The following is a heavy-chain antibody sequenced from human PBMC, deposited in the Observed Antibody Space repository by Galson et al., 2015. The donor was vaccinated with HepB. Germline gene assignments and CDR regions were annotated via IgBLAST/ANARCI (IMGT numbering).Heavy chain of an antibody. D-gene: IGHD2-8*01. Sequence: SLRLSCAASGFTFSNAWMSWVRQAPGKGLEWVGRIKSKSDSATTDYAAPVKGRFTISRDDSKNALYLQMNNLKTDDTAVYYYASMYYAHDYWGQGTLVTVSS. CDR2: IKSKSDSATT. J-gene: IGHJ4*02. CDR3: ASMYYAHDY. V-gene: IGHV3-15*01. CDR1: GFTFSNAW.